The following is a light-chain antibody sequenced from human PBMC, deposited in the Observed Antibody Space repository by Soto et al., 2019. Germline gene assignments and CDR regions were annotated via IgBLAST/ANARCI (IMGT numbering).Light chain of an antibody. V-gene: IGKV3-20*01. CDR3: QQYHNWPPIT. CDR1: QSIGSSY. J-gene: IGKJ5*01. Sequence: ENVLTQSPGTLSLSPGERATLSCRASQSIGSSYLAWYQQKPGQAPRLLIYGASTRATGIPARFSGSGSGTEFTLTISNLPSEDFAVYFCQQYHNWPPITFGQGTRLEIK. CDR2: GAS.